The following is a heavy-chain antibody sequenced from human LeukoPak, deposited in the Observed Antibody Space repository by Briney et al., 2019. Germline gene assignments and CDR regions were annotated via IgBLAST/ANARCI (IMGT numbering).Heavy chain of an antibody. CDR3: ARVLYASSGYYYYYYGMDV. V-gene: IGHV1-18*01. D-gene: IGHD3-22*01. J-gene: IGHJ6*02. Sequence: ASVKVSCKASGYTFTSYGISWVRQAPGQGLEWMGWISAYNGNTNYAQKLQGRVTMTTDTSTSTAYMELRSLRSDDTAVYYCARVLYASSGYYYYYYGMDVWGQGTTVTVSS. CDR1: GYTFTSYG. CDR2: ISAYNGNT.